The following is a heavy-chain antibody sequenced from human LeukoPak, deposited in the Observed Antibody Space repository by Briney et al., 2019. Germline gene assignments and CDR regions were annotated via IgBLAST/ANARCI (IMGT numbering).Heavy chain of an antibody. D-gene: IGHD6-6*01. J-gene: IGHJ4*02. CDR1: GFTFSSYA. V-gene: IGHV3-23*01. CDR2: ISGSGDST. Sequence: PGGSLRLSCAASGFTFSSYAMSWVRRAPGKGLEWVSAISGSGDSTYYADSVKGRFTISRDNSKNTLYLQMNSLRAEDTAVYYCAILEYSSSSGDYWGQGTLVTVSS. CDR3: AILEYSSSSGDY.